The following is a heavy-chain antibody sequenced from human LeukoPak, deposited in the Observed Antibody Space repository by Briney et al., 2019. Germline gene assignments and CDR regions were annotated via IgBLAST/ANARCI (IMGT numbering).Heavy chain of an antibody. CDR2: IYTSGSA. Sequence: SETLSLTCTVSGGSISSGSYYWSWIRQPAGKGLEWIGRIYTSGSANYNPSLKSRVTISVDTSKNQFSLKLSSVTAADKAVYYRARGPPSRYCSSTSCYLMGYYYYYYMDVWGKGTTVTVSS. V-gene: IGHV4-61*02. D-gene: IGHD2-2*01. J-gene: IGHJ6*03. CDR1: GGSISSGSYY. CDR3: ARGPPSRYCSSTSCYLMGYYYYYYMDV.